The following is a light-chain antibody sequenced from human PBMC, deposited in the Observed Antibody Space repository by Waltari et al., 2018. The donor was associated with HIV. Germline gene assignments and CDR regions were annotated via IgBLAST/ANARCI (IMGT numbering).Light chain of an antibody. CDR3: CSYADSSLV. CDR2: EDT. Sequence: QSALTQPATVSGSPGPSTTISRTGPSSDVRSYNLVPWYQQHPGKAPKRMIHEDTKRPSGVSNRFSGSKSGNTASLTISGLLAEDEAEYYCCSYADSSLVFGTGTKVSVL. CDR1: SSDVRSYNL. J-gene: IGLJ1*01. V-gene: IGLV2-23*01.